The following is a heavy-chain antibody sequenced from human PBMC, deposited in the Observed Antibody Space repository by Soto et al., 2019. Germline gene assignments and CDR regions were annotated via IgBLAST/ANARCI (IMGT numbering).Heavy chain of an antibody. Sequence: QVQLVESGGGVVQPGRSLRLSCAASGFTFSSYAMHWVRQAPGKGLEWVAVISYDGSNTYYADSVKGRFTISRDNSKNTLYLHMNSLSAENTGVYYCATWSDFWSGYYLDYFDYWGQGTLVTVSS. V-gene: IGHV3-30-3*01. CDR1: GFTFSSYA. J-gene: IGHJ4*02. D-gene: IGHD3-3*01. CDR2: ISYDGSNT. CDR3: ATWSDFWSGYYLDYFDY.